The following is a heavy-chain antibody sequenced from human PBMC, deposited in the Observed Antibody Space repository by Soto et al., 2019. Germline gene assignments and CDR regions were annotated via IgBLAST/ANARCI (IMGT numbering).Heavy chain of an antibody. CDR2: IWFDGSSQ. V-gene: IGHV3-33*01. CDR3: ARDRLQQLGPPYAYYYMDV. J-gene: IGHJ6*03. D-gene: IGHD6-13*01. Sequence: QAQLVESGGGVVQPGRSLRLSCASSGFTFSRYGMHWVRQAPGKGLEWVGVIWFDGSSQLYADSVKGCFTFSRDNSKNTLYLQMNSLRAEDTAVYYCARDRLQQLGPPYAYYYMDVWGKGTTVTVSS. CDR1: GFTFSRYG.